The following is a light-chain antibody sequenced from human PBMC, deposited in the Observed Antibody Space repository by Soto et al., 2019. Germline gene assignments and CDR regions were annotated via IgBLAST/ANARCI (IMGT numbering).Light chain of an antibody. J-gene: IGLJ1*01. CDR2: EVS. V-gene: IGLV2-14*01. CDR3: SSYTGSSTSNYV. Sequence: QSALTQPASVSGSPGQSITISCTGTSSDVGGYNYVSWYQQHPGKAPKLMIYEVSNRPSGVSNRFSGSKSGNTASLTISGLQAEDEADYYCSSYTGSSTSNYVFGTGTKLTVL. CDR1: SSDVGGYNY.